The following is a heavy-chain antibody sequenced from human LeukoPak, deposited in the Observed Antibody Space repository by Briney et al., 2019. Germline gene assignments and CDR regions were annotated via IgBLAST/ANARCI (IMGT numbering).Heavy chain of an antibody. V-gene: IGHV1-18*04. J-gene: IGHJ4*02. D-gene: IGHD3-10*01. Sequence: GASVKVSCKASGYTFTSCGISWVRQAPGQGLEWMGWISAYNGNTNYAQKLQGRVTMTTDTSTSTAYMELRSLRSDDTAVYYCARDIITMVRGAGGYWGQGTLVTVSS. CDR3: ARDIITMVRGAGGY. CDR1: GYTFTSCG. CDR2: ISAYNGNT.